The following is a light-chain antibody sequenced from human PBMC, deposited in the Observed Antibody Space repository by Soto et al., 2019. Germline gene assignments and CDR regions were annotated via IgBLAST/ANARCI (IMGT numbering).Light chain of an antibody. J-gene: IGKJ2*01. V-gene: IGKV3-20*01. CDR2: ATY. CDR3: QQYGPSPLYT. CDR1: QSVSSGY. Sequence: VLTQSPGTLSLSPGERATLSCRAGQSVSSGYLAWYQQKPGQAPRLLIYATYTRATGIPDRFSGSGSGTDFAHTISRLQPDDFAVYYCQQYGPSPLYTFGQGTKLEIK.